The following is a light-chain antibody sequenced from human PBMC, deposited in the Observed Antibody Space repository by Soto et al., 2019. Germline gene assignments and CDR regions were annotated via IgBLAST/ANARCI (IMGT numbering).Light chain of an antibody. J-gene: IGKJ5*01. V-gene: IGKV3-20*01. CDR3: QQYSSSPIT. CDR2: GAS. CDR1: QSIGSSY. Sequence: EVVLTQSPGTLSLSPGERATLSCRASQSIGSSYLAWYQQKPGQAPRLLIYGASSRATGIPDRFSGGGSGTDLSLTISRLDPEDFAVYYCQQYSSSPITFGQGTRLEIK.